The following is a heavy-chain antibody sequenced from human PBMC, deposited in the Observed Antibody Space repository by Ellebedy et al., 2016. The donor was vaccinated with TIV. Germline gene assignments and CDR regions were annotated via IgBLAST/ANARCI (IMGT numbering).Heavy chain of an antibody. CDR3: ASRYTTWSGREC. D-gene: IGHD2-2*02. CDR1: GFTVSSNY. Sequence: GESLKISCAASGFTVSSNYMSWDRQAPGKGLEWVSLIYSGGGTSYAGSVKGRFTISRDNSKNTLYLQMNSLRAEDTAVYYCASRYTTWSGRECWGQGTLVTVSS. CDR2: IYSGGGT. J-gene: IGHJ4*02. V-gene: IGHV3-66*01.